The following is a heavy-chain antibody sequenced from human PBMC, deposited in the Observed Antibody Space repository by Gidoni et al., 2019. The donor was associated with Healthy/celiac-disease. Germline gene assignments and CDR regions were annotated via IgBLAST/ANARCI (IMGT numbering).Heavy chain of an antibody. CDR3: ARDTGYGGNPYDAFDI. V-gene: IGHV3-33*01. D-gene: IGHD4-17*01. CDR2: IWYDGSNK. J-gene: IGHJ3*02. CDR1: GFTFSSYG. Sequence: QVQLVESGGGVVQPGRSLRLSCAASGFTFSSYGMHWVRQAPGKGLEWVAVIWYDGSNKYYADSVKGRFTISRDNSKNTLYLQMNSLRAEDTAVYYCARDTGYGGNPYDAFDIWGQGTMVTVSS.